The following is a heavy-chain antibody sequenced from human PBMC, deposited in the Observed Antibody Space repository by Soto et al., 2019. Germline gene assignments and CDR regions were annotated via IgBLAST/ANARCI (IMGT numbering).Heavy chain of an antibody. CDR1: GFPFSSTD. Sequence: GGSLRLSCAASGFPFSSTDMTWARQAPGKGLDWVSTIDGSGGTTYYADSVKGRFTISRDNSMNTVYLQMNSLRADDTALYYCAKSSGWFNTWGQGALVTVSS. CDR3: AKSSGWFNT. CDR2: IDGSGGTT. V-gene: IGHV3-23*01. J-gene: IGHJ5*02. D-gene: IGHD6-6*01.